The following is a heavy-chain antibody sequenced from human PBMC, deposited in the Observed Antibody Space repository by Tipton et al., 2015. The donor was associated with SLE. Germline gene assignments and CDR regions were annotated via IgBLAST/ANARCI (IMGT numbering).Heavy chain of an antibody. J-gene: IGHJ4*02. CDR1: GFTFSSYS. Sequence: SLRLSCAASGFTFSSYSMNWVRQAPGKGLEWVSYISSSGSTIYYADSVKGRFTISRDNAKNSLYLQMNSLRAEDTAVYYCARGPVGSSSFDYWGQGTLVTASS. V-gene: IGHV3-48*04. CDR3: ARGPVGSSSFDY. CDR2: ISSSGSTI. D-gene: IGHD6-6*01.